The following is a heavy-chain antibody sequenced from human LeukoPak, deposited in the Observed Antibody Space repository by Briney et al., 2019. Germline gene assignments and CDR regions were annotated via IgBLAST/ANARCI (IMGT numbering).Heavy chain of an antibody. J-gene: IGHJ4*02. CDR3: AKTSWDFDC. Sequence: GGSLRLSCAASGFTFNSYAMSWVRQAPGKGLEWVSGISGDGGDTSYADSVKGRSTISRDNSKKTLYLEMNSLRAEDTAVYYCAKTSWDFDCWGQGTLVTVSS. CDR1: GFTFNSYA. V-gene: IGHV3-23*01. CDR2: ISGDGGDT. D-gene: IGHD1-26*01.